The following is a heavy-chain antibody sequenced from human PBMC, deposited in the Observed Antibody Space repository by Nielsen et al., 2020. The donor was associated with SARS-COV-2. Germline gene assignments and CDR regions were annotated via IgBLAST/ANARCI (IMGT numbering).Heavy chain of an antibody. CDR3: ARCSGYYYYYGMDV. CDR1: GGSFSGYY. Sequence: SETLSLTCAVYGGSFSGYYWSWIRQPPGKGLEWIGEINHSGSTNYNPSLKSRVTISVDTSKNQFSLKLSSVTAADTAVYYCARCSGYYYYYGMDVWGQGTTVTVSS. V-gene: IGHV4-34*01. D-gene: IGHD2-15*01. CDR2: INHSGST. J-gene: IGHJ6*02.